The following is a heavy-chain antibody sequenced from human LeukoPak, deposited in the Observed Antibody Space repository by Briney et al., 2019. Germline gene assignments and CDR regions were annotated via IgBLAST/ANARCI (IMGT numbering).Heavy chain of an antibody. CDR1: GFTFSTYA. J-gene: IGHJ4*02. V-gene: IGHV3-23*01. Sequence: PGGSLRLSCAASGFTFSTYAMSWVRQAAGKGLEWVSLISGSGGGTYYADSVKGRFTISRDNSKNTLYLQLNSLRVEDTAIYYCAKDETYYYGSGSYWRPFVWFDYWGQGTLVTVSS. D-gene: IGHD3-10*01. CDR3: AKDETYYYGSGSYWRPFVWFDY. CDR2: ISGSGGGT.